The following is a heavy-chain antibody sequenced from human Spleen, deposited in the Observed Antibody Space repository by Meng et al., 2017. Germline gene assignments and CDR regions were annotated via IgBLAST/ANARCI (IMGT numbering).Heavy chain of an antibody. CDR1: GGSINNYY. D-gene: IGHD6-6*01. J-gene: IGHJ6*02. CDR2: IYYTGST. CDR3: ARLVSASDPYYYFDGMDV. V-gene: IGHV4-59*08. Sequence: GSLRLSCTVSGGSINNYYWSWIRQPPGKGLEWIAYIYYTGSTNYNPSLKSRVAISVDTSNNQFSLNLSSVTAADTAVYYCARLVSASDPYYYFDGMDVWGQGTTVTVSS.